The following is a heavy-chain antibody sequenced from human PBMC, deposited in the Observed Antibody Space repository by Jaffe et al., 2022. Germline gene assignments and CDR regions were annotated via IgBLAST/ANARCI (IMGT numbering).Heavy chain of an antibody. D-gene: IGHD2-8*02. J-gene: IGHJ5*02. CDR1: GGSMSSYY. V-gene: IGHV4-59*01. CDR2: ISHTGGT. Sequence: QVQLQESGPGLVKPSETLSLTCTVAGGSMSSYYWNWIRQSPREGLEWIGHISHTGGTMYNPSLQSRVTISVDTSKNQFSLRLSSVIAADTAVYYCAGRNQMADCTGGTCGQGNWLAPWGQGTLVTVSS. CDR3: AGRNQMADCTGGTCGQGNWLAP.